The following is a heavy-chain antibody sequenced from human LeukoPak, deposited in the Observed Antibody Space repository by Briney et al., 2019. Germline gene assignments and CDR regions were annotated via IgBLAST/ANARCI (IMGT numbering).Heavy chain of an antibody. J-gene: IGHJ4*02. Sequence: PGGSLRLSCAASGFTLSTYWMHWVRQAPGKGLVWVSRTNSDGSSTVYAEAVKGRFTISRDNAKNTLYLQMDFLRAEDTALYYCARDLFYDSSGYYAFDSWGQGTLVTVSS. D-gene: IGHD3-22*01. V-gene: IGHV3-74*01. CDR3: ARDLFYDSSGYYAFDS. CDR2: TNSDGSST. CDR1: GFTLSTYW.